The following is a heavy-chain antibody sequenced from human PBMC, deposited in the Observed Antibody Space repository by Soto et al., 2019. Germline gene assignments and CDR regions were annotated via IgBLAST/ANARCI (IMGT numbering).Heavy chain of an antibody. J-gene: IGHJ5*02. V-gene: IGHV4-59*01. CDR3: ARESVAGTDWFDP. CDR2: IYYSGST. CDR1: GGSISSYY. D-gene: IGHD6-19*01. Sequence: SATLSLTCTVSGGSISSYYWSWIRQPPGKGLEWIGYIYYSGSTNYNPSLKSRVTISVDTSKNQFSLKLSSVTAADTAVYYCARESVAGTDWFDPWGQGTLVTVSS.